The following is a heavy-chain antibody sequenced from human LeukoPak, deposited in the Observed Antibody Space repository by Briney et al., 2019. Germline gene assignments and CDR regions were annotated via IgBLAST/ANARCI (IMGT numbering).Heavy chain of an antibody. J-gene: IGHJ6*03. CDR3: ARYGSGSYYNSANLYYYYMDV. V-gene: IGHV4-59*01. D-gene: IGHD3-10*01. CDR2: IYYSGST. Sequence: PSETLSLTCTVSGGSISSYYWSWIRQPPGKGLEWIGYIYYSGSTNYNPSLKSRVTISVDTSKNQFSLKLSSVTAADTAVYYCARYGSGSYYNSANLYYYYMDVWGKGTTVTISS. CDR1: GGSISSYY.